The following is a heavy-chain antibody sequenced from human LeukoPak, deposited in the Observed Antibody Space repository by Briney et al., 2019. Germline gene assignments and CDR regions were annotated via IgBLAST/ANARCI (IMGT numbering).Heavy chain of an antibody. V-gene: IGHV3-15*01. CDR3: TTDTYDYYGMDV. Sequence: GGSLRLSCAASGFTFSNAWMSWVCQAPGKGLEWVGRIKSKTDGGTTDYAAPVKGGFTISRDDSKNTLYLQMNSLKTEDTAVYYCTTDTYDYYGMDVWGQGITVTVSS. J-gene: IGHJ6*02. CDR2: IKSKTDGGTT. CDR1: GFTFSNAW.